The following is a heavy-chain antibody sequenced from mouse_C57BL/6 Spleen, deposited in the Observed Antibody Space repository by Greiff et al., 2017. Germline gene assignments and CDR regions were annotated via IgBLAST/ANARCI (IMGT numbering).Heavy chain of an antibody. V-gene: IGHV3-8*01. CDR1: GYSITSDY. Sequence: VQLKQSGPGLVKPSQTLSLTCSVTGYSITSDYWNWIRKFPGTKLEYMGYISYSGSTYYNPSLKSRISIARDTSKTQYYLQFNSVTTEDTARYYCARTFPYFDYWGQGTTLTVSS. CDR2: ISYSGST. J-gene: IGHJ2*01. CDR3: ARTFPYFDY.